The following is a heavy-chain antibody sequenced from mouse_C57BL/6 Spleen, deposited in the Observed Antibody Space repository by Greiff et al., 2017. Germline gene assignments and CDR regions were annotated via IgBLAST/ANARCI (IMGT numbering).Heavy chain of an antibody. CDR3: AREGNWGFDY. J-gene: IGHJ2*01. CDR2: ISYSGST. D-gene: IGHD4-1*01. Sequence: EVKLEESGPGMVKPSQSLSLTCTVTGYSITSGYDWHWIRHFPGNKLEWMGYISYSGSTNYNPSLKSRISITHDTSKNHFFLKLNSVTTEDTATYYCAREGNWGFDYWGQGTTLTVSS. V-gene: IGHV3-1*01. CDR1: GYSITSGYD.